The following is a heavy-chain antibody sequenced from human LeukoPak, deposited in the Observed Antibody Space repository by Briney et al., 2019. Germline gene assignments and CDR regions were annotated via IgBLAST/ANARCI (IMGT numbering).Heavy chain of an antibody. Sequence: GASVKVSCKASGGTFSSYAISWVRQAPGQGLEWMGGIIPIFGTANYAQKFQGRVTITADESTTTAYMELSSLRTDDTAVYYCARDLLGSHTSYSSGAWDYWGQGTLVTVSS. CDR2: IIPIFGTA. CDR1: GGTFSSYA. CDR3: ARDLLGSHTSYSSGAWDY. D-gene: IGHD2-21*01. V-gene: IGHV1-69*13. J-gene: IGHJ4*02.